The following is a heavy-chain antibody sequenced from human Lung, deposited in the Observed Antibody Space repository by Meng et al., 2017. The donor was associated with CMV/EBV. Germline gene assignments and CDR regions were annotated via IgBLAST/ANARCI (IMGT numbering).Heavy chain of an antibody. V-gene: IGHV3-30*02. CDR1: GFSFSNYD. CDR2: IRYDGSNK. J-gene: IGHJ4*02. Sequence: GGSLRLXCAASGFSFSNYDMHWVRQAPGKGLEWVAIIRYDGSNKYNTDSVKGRFTISRDNSKNTLSLQMNSLGAEDTAVYYCAKNGQGTSGWFYFDLWGQGXLVTVSS. D-gene: IGHD6-19*01. CDR3: AKNGQGTSGWFYFDL.